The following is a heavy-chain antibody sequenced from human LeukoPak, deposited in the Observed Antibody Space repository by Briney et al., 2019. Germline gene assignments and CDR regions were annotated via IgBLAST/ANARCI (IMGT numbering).Heavy chain of an antibody. V-gene: IGHV1-46*03. CDR3: ARAVGPRGQSWFVP. J-gene: IGHJ5*02. CDR2: VNPTDGRT. D-gene: IGHD3-10*01. CDR1: GYTFTSYY. Sequence: ASVKVSCKASGYTFTSYYMHWVRQAPGQGLEWMGVVNPTDGRTTYAQNLQGRVTMTRDTSTSTVYMELSSLKSDDTAVYYCARAVGPRGQSWFVPWGQGTLVTVSS.